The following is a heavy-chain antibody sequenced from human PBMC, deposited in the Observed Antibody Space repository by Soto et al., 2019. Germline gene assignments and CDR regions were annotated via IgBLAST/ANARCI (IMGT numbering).Heavy chain of an antibody. J-gene: IGHJ4*02. CDR2: INPSGGST. CDR1: GYTFTSYY. D-gene: IGHD3-9*01. CDR3: ARRNDILTGYYHSPFDY. V-gene: IGHV1-46*03. Sequence: VKVSCKASGYTFTSYYMHWVRQAPGQGLEWMGIINPSGGSTSYAQKFQGRVTMTRDTSTSTVYMELSSLRSEDTAVYYCARRNDILTGYYHSPFDYWGQGTLVTVSS.